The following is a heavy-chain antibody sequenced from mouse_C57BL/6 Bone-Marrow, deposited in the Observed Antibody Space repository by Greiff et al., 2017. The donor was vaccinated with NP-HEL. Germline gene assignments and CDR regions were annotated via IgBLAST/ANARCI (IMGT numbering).Heavy chain of an antibody. CDR3: ARYPITTVVADMDY. CDR1: GYTFTSYW. J-gene: IGHJ4*01. CDR2: IHPNSGST. D-gene: IGHD1-1*01. V-gene: IGHV1-64*01. Sequence: VQLQQPGAELVKPGASVKLSCKASGYTFTSYWMHWVKQRPGQGLEWIGMIHPNSGSTNYNEKFKSKATLTVDKSSSTAYMQLSSLTSEDSAVYYCARYPITTVVADMDYWGQGTSVTVSS.